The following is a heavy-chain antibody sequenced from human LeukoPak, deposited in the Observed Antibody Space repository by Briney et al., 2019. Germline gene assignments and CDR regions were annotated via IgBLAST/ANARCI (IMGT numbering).Heavy chain of an antibody. CDR2: IYSGGST. Sequence: GGSLRLSCAASGFTVSSNYMSWVRQAPGKGLEWVSVIYSGGSTYYADSVKGRFIISRDNSKNTLYLQMNSLRAEDTAVYYCARSLFGVVSSYFDYWGQGTLVTVSS. CDR3: ARSLFGVVSSYFDY. J-gene: IGHJ4*02. D-gene: IGHD3-3*01. V-gene: IGHV3-53*01. CDR1: GFTVSSNY.